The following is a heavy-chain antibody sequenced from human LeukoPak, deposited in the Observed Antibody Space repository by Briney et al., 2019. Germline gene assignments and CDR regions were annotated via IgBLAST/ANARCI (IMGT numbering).Heavy chain of an antibody. CDR2: ISLAGQT. CDR3: SRESGPFCPFGY. V-gene: IGHV4-4*02. CDR1: GGSISGTNW. J-gene: IGHJ4*02. D-gene: IGHD1-26*01. Sequence: PSGTVSLTCGASGGSISGTNWWSWVRQPPGQGLEWIGEISLAGQTNYNPSLNGRVTMSLDKSSNQLSLHLTSVTAADTATYYCSRESGPFCPFGYWGQGTLVAVSS.